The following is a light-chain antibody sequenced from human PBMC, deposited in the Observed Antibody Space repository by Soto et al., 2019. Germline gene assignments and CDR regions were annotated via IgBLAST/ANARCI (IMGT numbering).Light chain of an antibody. J-gene: IGLJ1*01. CDR1: RSDVGGYNF. CDR3: CTYARNRLYV. V-gene: IGLV2-14*01. Sequence: QSAPTQPASVSGSPGHSITISCTGTRSDVGGYNFVSWYQQKSGKAPKLLIYEVTHRPSGLSDRFSGSKSGNMASLTISGLQDEDEASYYCCTYARNRLYVFGSGTKLTVL. CDR2: EVT.